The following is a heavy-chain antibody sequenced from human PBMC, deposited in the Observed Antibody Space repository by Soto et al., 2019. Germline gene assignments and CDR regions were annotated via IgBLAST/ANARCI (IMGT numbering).Heavy chain of an antibody. D-gene: IGHD3-10*01. V-gene: IGHV1-46*01. J-gene: IGHJ4*02. CDR2: ISPSAGST. CDR3: ATPSGY. CDR1: GCTFTSHY. Sequence: ASVKVSCKASGCTFTSHYMHWVRQAPGQGLEWMGLISPSAGSTSYAQSFQGRVTMTRDTSTSTVFMDLSSLRFEDTAIYYCATPSGYWGQGTLVTV.